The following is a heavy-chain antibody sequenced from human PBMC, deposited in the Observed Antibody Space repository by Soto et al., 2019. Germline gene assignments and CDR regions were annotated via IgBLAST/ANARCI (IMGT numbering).Heavy chain of an antibody. J-gene: IGHJ4*02. V-gene: IGHV3-30*18. D-gene: IGHD5-18*01. Sequence: QVQLVESGGGVVQPGRSLRLSCAASGFTFSSYGMHWVRQAPGKGLEWVAVISYDGSNKYYADSVKGRFTISRDNSKNTLYLQLNGLRAEDTAVYYCAKGGRGYSYRAPDYWGQGTLVTVSS. CDR1: GFTFSSYG. CDR3: AKGGRGYSYRAPDY. CDR2: ISYDGSNK.